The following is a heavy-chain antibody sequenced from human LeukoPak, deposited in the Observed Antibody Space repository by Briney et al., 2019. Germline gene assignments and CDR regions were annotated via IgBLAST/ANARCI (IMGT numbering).Heavy chain of an antibody. V-gene: IGHV4-59*01. Sequence: SETLSLTCAVYGGSLSSYYWSWIRQPPGKGLEWIGYIYYSGSTNYNPSLKSRVTISVDTSKNQFSLKLSSVTAADTAVYYCARVDYDFWSGPRQWFDPWGQGTLVTVSS. CDR2: IYYSGST. CDR1: GGSLSSYY. D-gene: IGHD3-3*01. J-gene: IGHJ5*02. CDR3: ARVDYDFWSGPRQWFDP.